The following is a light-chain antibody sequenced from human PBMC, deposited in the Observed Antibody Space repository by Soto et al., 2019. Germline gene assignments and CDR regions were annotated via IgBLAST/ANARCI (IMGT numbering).Light chain of an antibody. J-gene: IGLJ1*01. CDR1: SSDVGGYNY. CDR2: EVS. Sequence: QSVLTQPDSVSGSPGQSITISCTGTSSDVGGYNYVSWYQQHPGKAPKLMIYEVSNRPSGVSYRFSGSKSGNTASLTISGLRAEDEADYYCSSYTSSSTLNYVFGTGTKVTVL. CDR3: SSYTSSSTLNYV. V-gene: IGLV2-14*01.